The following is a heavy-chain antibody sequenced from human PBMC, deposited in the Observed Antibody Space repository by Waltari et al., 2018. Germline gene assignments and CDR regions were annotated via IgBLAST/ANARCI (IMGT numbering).Heavy chain of an antibody. D-gene: IGHD3-3*01. CDR2: IIPIFGTA. V-gene: IGHV1-69*05. CDR1: GGTFSSYA. J-gene: IGHJ6*02. Sequence: QVQLVQSGAEVKKPGSSVKVSCKASGGTFSSYAISWVRQAPGQGLEWMGGIIPIFGTANYAQKFQGRVTITTDESTSTAYMELSRLRSDDTAVYYCAYLWGGYGMDVWGQGTTVTVSS. CDR3: AYLWGGYGMDV.